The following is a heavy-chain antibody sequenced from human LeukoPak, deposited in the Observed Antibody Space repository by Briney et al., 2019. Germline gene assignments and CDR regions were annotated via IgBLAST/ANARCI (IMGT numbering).Heavy chain of an antibody. CDR3: ARLGNCSGGSCYLPYYYYYYMDV. V-gene: IGHV5-51*01. J-gene: IGHJ6*03. CDR2: IYPGDSDT. D-gene: IGHD2-15*01. CDR1: GYSFTSYW. Sequence: GASLKISCKGSGYSFTSYWIGWGRQMAGKGLEWMRIIYPGDSDTSYSPSFQGQVTISADKSISTAYLQWSSLKASDTAMYYCARLGNCSGGSCYLPYYYYYYMDVGGKGTTVTISS.